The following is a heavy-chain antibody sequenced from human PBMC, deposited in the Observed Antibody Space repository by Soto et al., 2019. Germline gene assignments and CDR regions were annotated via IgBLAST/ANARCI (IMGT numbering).Heavy chain of an antibody. V-gene: IGHV5-51*01. CDR1: GYRFTNYW. D-gene: IGHD3-9*01. Sequence: GESLKISCRGSGYRFTNYWIAWVRQMPGKGLEWMGTIYPGDSETKYSPSFQGQVTISSDESIRTAYLQWSSLKASDTAMYYCERSSAGYSGGMDVWGQWTTVTVSS. J-gene: IGHJ6*02. CDR2: IYPGDSET. CDR3: ERSSAGYSGGMDV.